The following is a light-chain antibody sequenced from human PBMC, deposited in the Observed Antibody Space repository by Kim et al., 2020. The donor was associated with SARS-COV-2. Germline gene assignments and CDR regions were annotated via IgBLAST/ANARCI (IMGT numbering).Light chain of an antibody. V-gene: IGKV3-11*01. Sequence: LSLSPGERATLSCRTSQSVSSYLAWYQQKPGQAPRLLIYDASNRATGIPARFSGSGSGTDFTLTISSLEPEDFAVYYCQQRSTPLTFGGGTKVEI. CDR1: QSVSSY. J-gene: IGKJ4*01. CDR2: DAS. CDR3: QQRSTPLT.